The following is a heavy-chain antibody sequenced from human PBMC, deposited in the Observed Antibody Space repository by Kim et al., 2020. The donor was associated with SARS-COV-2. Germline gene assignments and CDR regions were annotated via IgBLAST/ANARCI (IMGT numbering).Heavy chain of an antibody. J-gene: IGHJ3*02. V-gene: IGHV4-59*01. D-gene: IGHD6-19*01. Sequence: HSLKSRVTISVDTSKNQCSLKLSSVTAADTAVYYCARERIAVAGTDAFDIWGQGTMVTVSS. CDR3: ARERIAVAGTDAFDI.